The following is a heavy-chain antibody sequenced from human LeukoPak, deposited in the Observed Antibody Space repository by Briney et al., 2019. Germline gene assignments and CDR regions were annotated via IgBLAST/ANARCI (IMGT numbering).Heavy chain of an antibody. CDR2: ISGSGGST. CDR1: GFTFSSYA. V-gene: IGHV3-23*01. J-gene: IGHJ4*02. D-gene: IGHD3-16*01. Sequence: GGSLRLSCAASGFTFSSYAMSWVRQAPGKGLEWVSAISGSGGSTYYADSVKGRFTISRDNSKNTLYLQMNSLRAEDTAVYYCARDLSDYVWGSYLDYWGQGTLVTVSS. CDR3: ARDLSDYVWGSYLDY.